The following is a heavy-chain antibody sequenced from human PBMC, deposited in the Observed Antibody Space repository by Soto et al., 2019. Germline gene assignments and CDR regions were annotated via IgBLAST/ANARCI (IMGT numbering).Heavy chain of an antibody. D-gene: IGHD6-6*01. V-gene: IGHV3-15*01. CDR2: IKSKTDGGTT. Sequence: GRSLRLSCAASGFTFSKAWMSWVRQAPGKGPEWVGRIKSKTDGGTTDYAAPVKGRITISRDDSKNRLYLQMSSLKTDDTAVYYCPTDSKIAVRQPSDYWGQGTPVTVSS. J-gene: IGHJ4*02. CDR3: PTDSKIAVRQPSDY. CDR1: GFTFSKAW.